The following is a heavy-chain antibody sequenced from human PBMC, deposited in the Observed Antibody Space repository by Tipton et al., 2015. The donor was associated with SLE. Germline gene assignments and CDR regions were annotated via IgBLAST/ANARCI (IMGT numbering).Heavy chain of an antibody. CDR1: GGSISSGSYY. CDR2: IYTSGST. V-gene: IGHV4-61*09. CDR3: ARDLWLYYYDSTEAFDY. D-gene: IGHD3-22*01. Sequence: TLSLTCTVSGGSISSGSYYWSWIRQPAGKGLEWIGHIYTSGSTNYNPSLKSRVTMSVDTSKNQFSLKLSSVTAADTAVYYCARDLWLYYYDSTEAFDYWGQGTLVTVSS. J-gene: IGHJ4*02.